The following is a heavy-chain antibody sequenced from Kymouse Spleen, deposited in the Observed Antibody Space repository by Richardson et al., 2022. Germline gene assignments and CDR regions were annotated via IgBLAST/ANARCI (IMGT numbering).Heavy chain of an antibody. D-gene: IGHD3-9*01. Sequence: QVQLVESGGGVVQPGRSLRLSCAASGFTFSSYGMHWVRQAPGKGLEWVAVIWYDGSNKYYADSVKGRFTISRDNSKNTLYLQMNSLRAEDTAVYYCARDVLRYFDWFPFYYYYYGMDVWGQGTTVTVSS. J-gene: IGHJ6*02. CDR1: GFTFSSYG. CDR2: IWYDGSNK. V-gene: IGHV3-33*01. CDR3: ARDVLRYFDWFPFYYYYYGMDV.